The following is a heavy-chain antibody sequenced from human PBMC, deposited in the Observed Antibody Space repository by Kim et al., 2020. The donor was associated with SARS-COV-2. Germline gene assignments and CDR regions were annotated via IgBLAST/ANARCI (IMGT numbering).Heavy chain of an antibody. CDR3: AKGYGSGWGFDY. J-gene: IGHJ4*02. CDR2: T. D-gene: IGHD6-19*01. V-gene: IGHV3-NL1*01. Sequence: TYHADPGKGRFTISRDNSKNTLYLQMNSLRAEDTAVYYCAKGYGSGWGFDYWGQGTLVTVSS.